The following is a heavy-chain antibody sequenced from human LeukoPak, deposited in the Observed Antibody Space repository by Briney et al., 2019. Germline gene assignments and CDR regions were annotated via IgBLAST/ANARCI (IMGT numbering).Heavy chain of an antibody. CDR1: GFTFSDHY. CDR2: SRNKPTGYTP. CDR3: AKSPNYSWNCYDPFDM. V-gene: IGHV3-72*01. J-gene: IGHJ3*02. D-gene: IGHD1-26*01. Sequence: SCVGFGFTFSDHYMDWVRQAPGKGLEWVGRSRNKPTGYTPEYATSLKVKFTTSRDDSGISLYLQLNTLKTDDTAVYSCAKSPNYSWNCYDPFDMWGQGTMVTVA.